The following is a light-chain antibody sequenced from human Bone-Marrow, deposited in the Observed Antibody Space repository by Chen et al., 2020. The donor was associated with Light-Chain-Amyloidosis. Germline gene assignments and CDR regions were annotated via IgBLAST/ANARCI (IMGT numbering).Light chain of an antibody. CDR2: NTN. CDR1: TGTGTSGHY. CDR3: LFSYNGTWV. J-gene: IGLJ3*02. Sequence: QAVVTQEPSLPVSPGGTVTPTCGTSTGTGTSGHYPYWFQQKPGQAPRTLVYNTNNKHSWTPARFSGSLLGGKAALTLSGAQPGDEAEYFCLFSYNGTWVFGGGTELTVL. V-gene: IGLV7-46*01.